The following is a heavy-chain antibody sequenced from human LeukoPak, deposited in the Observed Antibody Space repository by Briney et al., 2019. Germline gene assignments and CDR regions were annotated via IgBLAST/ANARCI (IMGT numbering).Heavy chain of an antibody. V-gene: IGHV4-59*01. CDR2: IYYSGST. J-gene: IGHJ3*02. CDR1: GGSIRSYY. Sequence: NTSETLSPTGTVSGGSIRSYYWSWIRQPPGKGLEWIGYIYYSGSTNYNPSLKSRVTISVDTSKNQFSLKLSSVTAADTAVYYCARDKKDYYDSSGYYYFAFDIWGQGTMVNVSS. D-gene: IGHD3-22*01. CDR3: ARDKKDYYDSSGYYYFAFDI.